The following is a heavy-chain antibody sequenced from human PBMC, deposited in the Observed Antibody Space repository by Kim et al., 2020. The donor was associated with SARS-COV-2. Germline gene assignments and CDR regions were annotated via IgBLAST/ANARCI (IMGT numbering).Heavy chain of an antibody. J-gene: IGHJ6*02. CDR2: ISSSSSYT. D-gene: IGHD1-7*01. V-gene: IGHV3-11*05. CDR3: ARDVGYGTTIYGMDV. CDR1: GFTFSDYY. Sequence: GGSLRLSCAASGFTFSDYYMSWIRQAPGKGLEWVSYISSSSSYTNYADSVKGRFTISRDNAKNSLYLQMNSLRAEDTAVYYCARDVGYGTTIYGMDVWGQGTTVTVSS.